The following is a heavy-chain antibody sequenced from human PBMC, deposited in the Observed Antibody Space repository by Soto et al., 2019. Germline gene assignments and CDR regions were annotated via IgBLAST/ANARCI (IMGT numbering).Heavy chain of an antibody. V-gene: IGHV4-31*03. D-gene: IGHD3-10*01. CDR1: GGSISSGGYY. CDR2: IYYSGMT. CDR3: ARDGGYGSGSYRFDY. J-gene: IGHJ4*02. Sequence: QVQLQESGPGLVKPSQTLSLTCTVSGGSISSGGYYWSWIRQHPGKGLEWIGYIYYSGMTNYNPSLKIRVTIXXDXSXXQFSLKLSSVTAADTAVYYCARDGGYGSGSYRFDYWGQGTLVTVSS.